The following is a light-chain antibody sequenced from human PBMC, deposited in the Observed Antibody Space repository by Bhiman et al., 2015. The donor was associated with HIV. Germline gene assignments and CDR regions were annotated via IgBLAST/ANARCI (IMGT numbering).Light chain of an antibody. CDR3: QSYDSSLNGPMV. Sequence: QSVLTQPPSVSAAPGQKVTISCSGSSSNIGNNYVSWYQQLPGTAPKLLIYDNNKRPSGIPDRFSGSKSGTSASLAITGLQAEDEADYYCQSYDSSLNGPMVFGGGTKLTVL. J-gene: IGLJ2*01. CDR1: SSNIGNNY. CDR2: DNN. V-gene: IGLV1-51*01.